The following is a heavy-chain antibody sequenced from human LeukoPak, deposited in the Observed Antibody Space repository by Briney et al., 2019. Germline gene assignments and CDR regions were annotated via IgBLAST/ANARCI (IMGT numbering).Heavy chain of an antibody. Sequence: SETLSLTCTVSGGSISSHYWSWIRQPPGKGLEWIGYIYYSGSTNYNPSLKSRVTISVDTFKNQFSLKLSSVTAADTAVYYCARVWSEYYYDSSGYDPWGQGTLVTVSS. D-gene: IGHD3-22*01. CDR3: ARVWSEYYYDSSGYDP. J-gene: IGHJ5*02. V-gene: IGHV4-59*11. CDR2: IYYSGST. CDR1: GGSISSHY.